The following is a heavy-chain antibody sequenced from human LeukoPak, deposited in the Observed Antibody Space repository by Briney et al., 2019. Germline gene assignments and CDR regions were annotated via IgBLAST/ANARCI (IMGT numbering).Heavy chain of an antibody. J-gene: IGHJ4*02. D-gene: IGHD4-17*01. CDR2: IYSGGST. CDR1: GFTFSDAW. CDR3: ARDEYGLSFDY. Sequence: PGGSLRLSCAASGFTFSDAWMTWVRQAPGKGLEWVSVIYSGGSTYYADSVKGRFTISRDNSKNTVYLQMNSLRAEDTAVYYCARDEYGLSFDYWGQGTLVTVSS. V-gene: IGHV3-66*01.